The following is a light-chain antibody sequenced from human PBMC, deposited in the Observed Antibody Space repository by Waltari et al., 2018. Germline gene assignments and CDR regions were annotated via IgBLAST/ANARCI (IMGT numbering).Light chain of an antibody. CDR2: WAS. CDR1: QSVLYSSNTKNY. CDR3: QPCYCTPSIT. Sequence: IVMTQFPDSLAVSLGERDTINCKSSQSVLYSSNTKNYLAWYQQKQGQLPKRLIYWASTRGSGVPDRFSSSRSGTDFTLTTSILQAEDVAFYNCQPCYCTPSITFGQGTRLEIK. V-gene: IGKV4-1*01. J-gene: IGKJ5*01.